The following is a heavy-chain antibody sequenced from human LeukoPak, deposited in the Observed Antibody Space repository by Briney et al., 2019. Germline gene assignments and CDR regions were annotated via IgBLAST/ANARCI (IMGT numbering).Heavy chain of an antibody. CDR3: ARERGVYSSSSLGGLDY. Sequence: SETLSLTCTVSGGSISSYYWSWIRQPPGKGLEWIGYIYYSGSTNYNPSLKSRVTISVDTSKSQFSLKLSSVTAADTAVYYCARERGVYSSSSLGGLDYWGQGTLVTVSS. D-gene: IGHD6-6*01. CDR1: GGSISSYY. CDR2: IYYSGST. V-gene: IGHV4-59*01. J-gene: IGHJ4*02.